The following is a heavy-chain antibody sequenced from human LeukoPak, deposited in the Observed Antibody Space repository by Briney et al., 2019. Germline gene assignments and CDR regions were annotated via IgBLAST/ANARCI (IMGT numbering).Heavy chain of an antibody. CDR2: ISSSSSNI. J-gene: IGHJ4*02. Sequence: GGSLRLSCAASGFTFSDYSMNWVRQAPGKGLEXXSSISSSSSNIYYADSVKGRFTISRDNAKNSLYLEMNSLRAEDTAVYYCARACARTNCYTEDWGQGTLVTVSS. V-gene: IGHV3-21*01. CDR3: ARACARTNCYTED. CDR1: GFTFSDYS. D-gene: IGHD2-2*01.